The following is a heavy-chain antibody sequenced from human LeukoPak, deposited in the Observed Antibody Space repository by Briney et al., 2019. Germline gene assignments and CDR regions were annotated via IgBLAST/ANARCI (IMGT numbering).Heavy chain of an antibody. D-gene: IGHD5/OR15-5a*01. CDR1: GGSISSYY. Sequence: PSETLSHTCTVSGGSISSYYWSWIRQPPGKGLEWIGYIYYSGSTNYNPSLKSRVTISVDTSKNQFSLKLSSVTAADTAVYYCARAFKVSVGKLSYYYYGMDVWGQGTTVTVSS. CDR3: ARAFKVSVGKLSYYYYGMDV. J-gene: IGHJ6*02. V-gene: IGHV4-59*01. CDR2: IYYSGST.